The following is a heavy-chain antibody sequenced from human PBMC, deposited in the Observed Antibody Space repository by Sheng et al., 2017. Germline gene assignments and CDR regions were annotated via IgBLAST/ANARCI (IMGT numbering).Heavy chain of an antibody. CDR3: AKDRYLDSPGVFDI. D-gene: IGHD3-22*01. CDR2: ISGSGSRT. V-gene: IGHV3-23*01. Sequence: EVQLLESGGGLVQPGGSLRLSCAASGFTFSSYAMSWVRQVPGKGLQWVSGISGSGSRTYHADSVKGRFSISRDNSKNTLYLQMNSLRAEDTAMYSCAKDRYLDSPGVFDIWGQGTMVTVSS. J-gene: IGHJ3*02. CDR1: GFTFSSYA.